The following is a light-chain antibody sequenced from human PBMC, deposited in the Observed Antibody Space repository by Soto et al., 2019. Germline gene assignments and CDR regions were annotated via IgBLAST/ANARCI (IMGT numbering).Light chain of an antibody. CDR1: SGSVSTSYY. Sequence: QAVVTQEPSVSVSPGGTVTLTCGLSSGSVSTSYYPSWYQQTPGRTPRTLIYRTNTRSSGVHDRFSGSILGNKAALTITGAQEDDASHSYCSLVMGSGIRVFGGGTKLTVL. J-gene: IGLJ3*02. V-gene: IGLV8-61*01. CDR2: RTN. CDR3: SLVMGSGIRV.